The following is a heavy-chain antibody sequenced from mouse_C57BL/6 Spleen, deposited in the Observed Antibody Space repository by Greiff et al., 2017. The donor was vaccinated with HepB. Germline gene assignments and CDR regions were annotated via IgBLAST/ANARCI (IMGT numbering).Heavy chain of an antibody. V-gene: IGHV1-61*01. Sequence: VKLQQPGAELVRPGSSVKLSCKASGYTFTSYWMDWVKQRPGQGLEWIGNIYPSDSETHYNQKFKDKATLTVDKSSSTAYMQLSSLTSEDSAVYYCARGAWFAYWGQGTLVTVSA. CDR2: IYPSDSET. J-gene: IGHJ3*01. CDR3: ARGAWFAY. CDR1: GYTFTSYW.